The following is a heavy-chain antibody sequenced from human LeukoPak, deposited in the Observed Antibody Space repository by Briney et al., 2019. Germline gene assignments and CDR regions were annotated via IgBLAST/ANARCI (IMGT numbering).Heavy chain of an antibody. CDR3: AREGKFVVEPYYMDV. CDR1: GYTFTGYY. V-gene: IGHV1-2*04. CDR2: INPNSGGT. Sequence: ASVKVSCKASGYTFTGYYMHWVRQAPGQGLEWMGWINPNSGGTNYAQKFQGWVTMTRDTSISTAYMELSRLRSDDTAVYYCAREGKFVVEPYYMDVWGKGTTVTVSS. D-gene: IGHD1-14*01. J-gene: IGHJ6*03.